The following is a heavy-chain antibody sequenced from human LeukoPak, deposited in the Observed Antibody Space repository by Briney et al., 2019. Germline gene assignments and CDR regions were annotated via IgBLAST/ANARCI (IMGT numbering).Heavy chain of an antibody. CDR1: GFTFSSYW. CDR2: INSDGSTT. V-gene: IGHV3-74*01. J-gene: IGHJ4*02. CDR3: ARRSYCSGGSCVHSFDY. D-gene: IGHD2-15*01. Sequence: GGSLRLSCEASGFTFSSYWMHWVRQVPGKGLVWVSRINSDGSTTTYADFVKGRFTISRDNAKSTLYLQMNSLRAEDTAVYYCARRSYCSGGSCVHSFDYWGQGTLVTVSS.